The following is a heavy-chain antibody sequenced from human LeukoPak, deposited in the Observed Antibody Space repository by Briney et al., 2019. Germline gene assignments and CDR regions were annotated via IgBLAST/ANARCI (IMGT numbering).Heavy chain of an antibody. J-gene: IGHJ2*01. CDR1: GFTFSSYA. Sequence: QPGRSLRLSCAASGFTFSSYAMSWVRQAPGKGLEWVSAISGSGGSTYYADSVKGRFTISRDNSKNTLYLQMNSLRAEDTAVYYSLRGPSRYWYFDLWGRGTLVTVSS. CDR3: LRGPSRYWYFDL. V-gene: IGHV3-23*01. CDR2: ISGSGGST. D-gene: IGHD2-2*01.